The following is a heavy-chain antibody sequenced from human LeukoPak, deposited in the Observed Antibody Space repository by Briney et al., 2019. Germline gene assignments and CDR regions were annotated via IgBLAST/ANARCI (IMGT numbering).Heavy chain of an antibody. D-gene: IGHD1-26*01. J-gene: IGHJ3*02. CDR1: GGSISSYY. CDR3: ARYSDPGSYPDAFDI. Sequence: SETLSLTCTVSGGSISSYYWSWIRQPPGKGLGWIGYIYYSGSTNYNPSLKSRVTISVDTSKNQFSLKLSSVTAADTAVYYCARYSDPGSYPDAFDIWGQGTMVTVSS. CDR2: IYYSGST. V-gene: IGHV4-59*01.